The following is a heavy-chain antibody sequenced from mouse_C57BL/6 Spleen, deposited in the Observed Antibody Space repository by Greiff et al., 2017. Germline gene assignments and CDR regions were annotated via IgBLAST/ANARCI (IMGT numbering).Heavy chain of an antibody. V-gene: IGHV1-82*01. D-gene: IGHD1-1*01. CDR3: AREYDALRYYFDY. J-gene: IGHJ2*01. CDR1: GYAFSSSW. Sequence: QVQLQQSGPELVKPGASVKISCKASGYAFSSSWMNWVKQRPGTGLEWIGRIYPGDGDTNYNGEFKGKATLTADKSSSTAYMQLSSLTSEDSAVYCCAREYDALRYYFDYWGQGTTLTVSS. CDR2: IYPGDGDT.